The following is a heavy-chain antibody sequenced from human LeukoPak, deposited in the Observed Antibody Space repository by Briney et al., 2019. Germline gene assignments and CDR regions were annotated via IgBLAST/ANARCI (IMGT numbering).Heavy chain of an antibody. Sequence: ASVKVSCKASGFTFTSSAVQWVRQARGQRLEWIGWIVVGSGNTNYAQKFQERVTITRDISTSTAYMELSSLRSEDTAVYYCAADPYDFWSGYYPQFDYWGQGTLVTVSS. CDR2: IVVGSGNT. J-gene: IGHJ4*02. CDR1: GFTFTSSA. D-gene: IGHD3-3*01. V-gene: IGHV1-58*01. CDR3: AADPYDFWSGYYPQFDY.